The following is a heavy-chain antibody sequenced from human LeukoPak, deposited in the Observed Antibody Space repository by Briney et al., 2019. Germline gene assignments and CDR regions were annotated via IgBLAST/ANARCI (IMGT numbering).Heavy chain of an antibody. J-gene: IGHJ4*02. CDR3: ARRGGYCSGGSCYRSPIDY. V-gene: IGHV4-34*01. CDR1: GGSLSGYY. Sequence: PSETLSLTCAVYGGSLSGYYWSWIRQPPGKGREWIGETNHSGSTNYNPSLKSRVTISVDTSKNQFSLNLSSVTAADTAVYYCARRGGYCSGGSCYRSPIDYWGRGTLVTVSS. CDR2: TNHSGST. D-gene: IGHD2-15*01.